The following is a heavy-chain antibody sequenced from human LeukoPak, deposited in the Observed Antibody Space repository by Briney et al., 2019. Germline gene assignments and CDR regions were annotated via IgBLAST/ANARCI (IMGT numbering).Heavy chain of an antibody. D-gene: IGHD5-18*01. J-gene: IGHJ4*02. CDR1: GGSISSYY. CDR2: IYYSGST. CDR3: ATSPRVGRYGYGSWELPVSYFDY. V-gene: IGHV4-59*08. Sequence: SETLSLTCTVSGGSISSYYWSWIRQPPGKGLEWIGYIYYSGSTNYNPSLKSRVTISADTSKNQFSLKLNSVTAADTAVYYCATSPRVGRYGYGSWELPVSYFDYWGQETLVTVSS.